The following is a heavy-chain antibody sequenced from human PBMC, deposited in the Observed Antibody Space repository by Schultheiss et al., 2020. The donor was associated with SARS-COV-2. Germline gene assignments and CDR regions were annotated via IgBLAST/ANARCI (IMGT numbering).Heavy chain of an antibody. V-gene: IGHV6-1*01. J-gene: IGHJ6*02. CDR1: GDSVSSNSAA. CDR3: ARDRYYDFWSGYYSDYYYGMDV. CDR2: TYYRSKWYN. Sequence: SETLSLTCAISGDSVSSNSAAWNWIRQSPSRGLEWLGRTYYRSKWYNDYAVSVKSRITINPDTSKNQFSLQLNSVTPEDTAVYYCARDRYYDFWSGYYSDYYYGMDVWGQGTTVTVSS. D-gene: IGHD3-3*01.